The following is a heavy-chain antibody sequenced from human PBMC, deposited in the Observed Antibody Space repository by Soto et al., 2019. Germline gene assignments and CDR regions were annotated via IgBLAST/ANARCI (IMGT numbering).Heavy chain of an antibody. CDR3: ARSRGSGGVEYNMDV. J-gene: IGHJ6*02. CDR2: IMSDGSGT. D-gene: IGHD3-16*01. CDR1: GFTFSSYW. V-gene: IGHV3-74*01. Sequence: EVHLVESGGGLVQPGGSLRLSCAASGFTFSSYWMHWVRQGPGEGLVWVSRIMSDGSGTTYADSVKGRFTISGDNAKNTLYLQMNSLRAEDTAVYHCARSRGSGGVEYNMDVWGQGTTVSVSS.